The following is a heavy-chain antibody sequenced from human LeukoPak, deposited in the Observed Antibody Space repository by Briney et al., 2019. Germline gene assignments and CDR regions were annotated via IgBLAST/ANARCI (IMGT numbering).Heavy chain of an antibody. V-gene: IGHV3-74*01. D-gene: IGHD2-2*01. CDR1: GFTFSSYW. CDR2: INSDGSST. Sequence: PGGSLRLSCAASGFTFSSYWMHWVRQAPGKGLVWVSRINSDGSSTSYADSVKGRFTISRDNAKNTLYLQMNSLRAEDTAVYYCAKKDCSSTSCPKFIDYWGQGTLVTVSS. CDR3: AKKDCSSTSCPKFIDY. J-gene: IGHJ4*02.